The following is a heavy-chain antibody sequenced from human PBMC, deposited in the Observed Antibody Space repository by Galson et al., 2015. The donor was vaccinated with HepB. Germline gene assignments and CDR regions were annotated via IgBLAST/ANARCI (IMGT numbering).Heavy chain of an antibody. J-gene: IGHJ4*02. CDR1: GFTFSSYA. Sequence: SLRLSCAASGFTFSSYAMHWVRQAPGKGLEWVTLISYDGIIKYYADSVKGRFTISRDNSKNILYLQMNSLRAEDTAVFYCAKGNNWGPSWDFDYWGQGTRVTVS. CDR3: AKGNNWGPSWDFDY. CDR2: ISYDGIIK. V-gene: IGHV3-30*18. D-gene: IGHD7-27*01.